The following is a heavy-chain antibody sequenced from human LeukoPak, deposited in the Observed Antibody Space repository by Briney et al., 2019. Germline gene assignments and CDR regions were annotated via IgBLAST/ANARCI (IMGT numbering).Heavy chain of an antibody. CDR2: ISSSSGYI. D-gene: IGHD5-12*01. V-gene: IGHV3-21*01. J-gene: IGHJ4*02. Sequence: GGSLRLSCAVAGITLSNYGMSWVRQAPGKGLEWVSSISSSSGYIYYADSVKGRFTISRDNAKNSLYLQMNSLRAEDTAVYYCARARTRGYSGYAFDYWGQGTLVTVSS. CDR1: GITLSNYG. CDR3: ARARTRGYSGYAFDY.